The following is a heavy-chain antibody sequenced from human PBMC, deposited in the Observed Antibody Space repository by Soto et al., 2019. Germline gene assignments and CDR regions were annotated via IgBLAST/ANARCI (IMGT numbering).Heavy chain of an antibody. CDR3: ARVTPPTRDYDFWSGYYIHDN. CDR2: IYHSGST. D-gene: IGHD3-3*01. J-gene: IGHJ4*02. Sequence: SETLSLTCAVSGGSISSSNWWSWVRQPPGKGLEWIGEIYHSGSTNYNPSLKGRVTISVDTSKNQFSLKVWSVTAADTAVYYCARVTPPTRDYDFWSGYYIHDNWGQGTLVTVSS. V-gene: IGHV4-4*02. CDR1: GGSISSSNW.